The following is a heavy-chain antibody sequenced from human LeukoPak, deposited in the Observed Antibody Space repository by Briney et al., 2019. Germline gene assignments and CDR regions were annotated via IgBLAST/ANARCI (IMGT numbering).Heavy chain of an antibody. Sequence: GGSLRLSCAASGFTFDDYGMSWVRQAPGKGLEWVSGTNWNGGSTSYADSVKGRFTISRDNAKNSLYLQMNSLRAEDTAVYYCARDDSSWYSNWFDPWGQGTLATVSS. V-gene: IGHV3-20*04. CDR2: TNWNGGST. J-gene: IGHJ5*02. CDR1: GFTFDDYG. CDR3: ARDDSSWYSNWFDP. D-gene: IGHD6-13*01.